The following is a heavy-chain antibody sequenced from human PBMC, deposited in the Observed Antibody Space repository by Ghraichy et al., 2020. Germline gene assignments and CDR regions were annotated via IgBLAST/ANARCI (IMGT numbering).Heavy chain of an antibody. CDR2: SGSGGST. Sequence: GGSLRLSCAASGFTFSSYAMTWVRQAPGKGLEWVSSSGSGGSTYYADSVKGRFTISSDNSKNTLYLQMNILRAEDTAVYYCAKDREGERNHCSSTTCRPYYMDVWGKGTTVTVSS. D-gene: IGHD2-2*01. CDR3: AKDREGERNHCSSTTCRPYYMDV. V-gene: IGHV3-23*01. J-gene: IGHJ6*03. CDR1: GFTFSSYA.